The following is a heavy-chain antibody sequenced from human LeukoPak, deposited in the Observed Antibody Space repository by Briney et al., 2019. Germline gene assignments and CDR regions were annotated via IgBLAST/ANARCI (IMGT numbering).Heavy chain of an antibody. J-gene: IGHJ4*02. CDR2: ISGSGGST. CDR1: GFTFSSYA. Sequence: GGSLRLSCAASGFTFSSYAMSWVRQAPGKGLEWVSAISGSGGSTYYADSVKGRFTISRDISKNTLYLQMNSLRAEDTAVYYCAKGTVAATPPFYFDYWGQGTLVTVSS. D-gene: IGHD2-15*01. CDR3: AKGTVAATPPFYFDY. V-gene: IGHV3-23*01.